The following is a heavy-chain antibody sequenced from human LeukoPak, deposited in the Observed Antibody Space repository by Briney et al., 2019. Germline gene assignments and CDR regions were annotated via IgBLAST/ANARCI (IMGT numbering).Heavy chain of an antibody. CDR1: GFTFDDYT. D-gene: IGHD3-10*01. V-gene: IGHV3-43*01. J-gene: IGHJ6*03. CDR3: AKGGVTMVRGAIKSYYYYMDV. Sequence: SGGSLRRSCAASGFTFDDYTMHWVRQAPGKGLEWVSLISWDGGSTYYADSVKGRFTISRDNSKNSLYLQMNSLRSEDTALYYCAKGGVTMVRGAIKSYYYYMDVWGKGTTVTVSS. CDR2: ISWDGGST.